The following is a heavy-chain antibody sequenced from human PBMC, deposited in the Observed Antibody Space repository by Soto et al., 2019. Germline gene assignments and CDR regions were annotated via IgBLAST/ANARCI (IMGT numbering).Heavy chain of an antibody. D-gene: IGHD2-2*01. CDR3: ARGGCSSTSCYAWNWFDP. J-gene: IGHJ5*02. V-gene: IGHV4-30-2*01. CDR1: GGSISSGGYS. Sequence: SETLSLTCAVSGGSISSGGYSWSWIRQPPGKGLEWIGYIYHSGSTYYNPSLKSRVTISVDRSKNQFSLKLSSVTAADTAVYYCARGGCSSTSCYAWNWFDPWGQGTLVTVSS. CDR2: IYHSGST.